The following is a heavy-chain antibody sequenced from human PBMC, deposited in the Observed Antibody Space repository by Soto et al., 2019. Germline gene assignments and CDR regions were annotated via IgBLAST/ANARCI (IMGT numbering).Heavy chain of an antibody. D-gene: IGHD3-22*01. CDR3: ASSITMIVVVQDAFDI. Sequence: EVQLLESGGGLVQPGGSLRLSCAASGFTFSSYAMSWVRQAPGKGLEWVSAISGSGGSTYYADSVKGRFTISRDNSKNTLYLQRNSLRAEDTAVYYCASSITMIVVVQDAFDIWGQGTMVTVSS. CDR2: ISGSGGST. V-gene: IGHV3-23*01. CDR1: GFTFSSYA. J-gene: IGHJ3*02.